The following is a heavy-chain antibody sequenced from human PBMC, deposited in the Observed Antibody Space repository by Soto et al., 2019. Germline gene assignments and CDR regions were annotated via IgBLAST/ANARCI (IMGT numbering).Heavy chain of an antibody. CDR2: IYWDDDK. J-gene: IGHJ6*02. Sequence: QITLKESGPTLVKPTQTLTLTCTFSGFSLSTSGVGVGWIRQPPGKALEWLALIYWDDDKRYSPSLKSRLTNTKXXSXNXAVLTMTNMDPVDTATYYCAHRRRSSRGYYYYGMDVWGQGTTVTVSS. CDR1: GFSLSTSGVG. CDR3: AHRRRSSRGYYYYGMDV. D-gene: IGHD6-13*01. V-gene: IGHV2-5*02.